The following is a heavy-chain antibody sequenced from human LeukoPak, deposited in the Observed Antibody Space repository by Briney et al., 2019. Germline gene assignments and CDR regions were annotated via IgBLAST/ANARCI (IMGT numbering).Heavy chain of an antibody. J-gene: IGHJ6*03. CDR1: GGSFSGYY. Sequence: PSETLSLTCAVYGGSFSGYYWSWIRQPPGKGLEWIGEINHSGSTNYNPSLKNRVTISVDTSKNQFPLKLSSVTAADTAVYYCARGERGNYYMDVWGKGTTVTVSS. D-gene: IGHD1-26*01. CDR3: ARGERGNYYMDV. CDR2: INHSGST. V-gene: IGHV4-34*01.